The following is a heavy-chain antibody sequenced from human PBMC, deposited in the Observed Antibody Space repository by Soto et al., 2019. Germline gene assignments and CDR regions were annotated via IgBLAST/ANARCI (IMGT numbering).Heavy chain of an antibody. D-gene: IGHD4-17*01. CDR1: GVTVSNNY. V-gene: IGHV3-66*01. CDR2: IYSTGNT. J-gene: IGHJ4*02. Sequence: EVKLVESGGGLVQPGGSLRLSCAASGVTVSNNYMTWVRQAPGKGLELVSSIYSTGNTFYADSVKGRFTISRDNSKNTLYLQMNSLRVEDTAVDYCARNVPVTTLGYWGQGTLVTVSS. CDR3: ARNVPVTTLGY.